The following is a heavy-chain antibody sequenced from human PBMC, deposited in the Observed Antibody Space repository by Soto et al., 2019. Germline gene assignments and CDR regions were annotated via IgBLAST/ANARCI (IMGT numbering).Heavy chain of an antibody. Sequence: LETLSLTCTVYGGSFSGFYCSWIRQPPGKGLEWIGEINHSGSTNYNPSLKSRVTISVDTSKNQFSLKLSSVTAADTAVYYCARGAYGSGSYYRYCQHWGQGTLVTVS. CDR3: ARGAYGSGSYYRYCQH. D-gene: IGHD3-10*01. CDR1: GGSFSGFY. V-gene: IGHV4-34*01. CDR2: INHSGST. J-gene: IGHJ1*01.